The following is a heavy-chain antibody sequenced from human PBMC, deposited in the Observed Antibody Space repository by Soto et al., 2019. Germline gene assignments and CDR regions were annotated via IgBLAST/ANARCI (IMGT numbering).Heavy chain of an antibody. D-gene: IGHD5-12*01. J-gene: IGHJ2*01. CDR1: GGTFSSYT. Sequence: QVQLVQSGAEVKKPGSSVTVSCKASGGTFSSYTISWVRQAPGQGLEWMGGISPIVGTANYAQKFQGRVTITADESTSTAYMELSSLRSEDTAVYYCARGNHRWLQLWYFDLWGRGTLVPVSS. CDR3: ARGNHRWLQLWYFDL. CDR2: ISPIVGTA. V-gene: IGHV1-69*12.